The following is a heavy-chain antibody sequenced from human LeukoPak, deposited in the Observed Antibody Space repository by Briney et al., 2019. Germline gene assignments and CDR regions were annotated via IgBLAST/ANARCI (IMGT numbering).Heavy chain of an antibody. CDR2: ISSSSSYI. Sequence: PGGSLRLSCAASGFTFSSYSMNWVRQAPGKGLEWVSSISSSSSYIYYADSVKGRSTTSRDNAKNSLYLQMNSLRAEDTAVYYCARIYGDYESWFDPWGQGTLVTVSS. CDR1: GFTFSSYS. CDR3: ARIYGDYESWFDP. D-gene: IGHD4-17*01. V-gene: IGHV3-21*01. J-gene: IGHJ5*02.